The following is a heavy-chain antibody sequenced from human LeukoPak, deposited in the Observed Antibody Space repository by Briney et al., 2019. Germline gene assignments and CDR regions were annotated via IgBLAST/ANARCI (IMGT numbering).Heavy chain of an antibody. Sequence: SETLSLTCTVSGGSISSYYWSWIRQAAGKGLEWIGRIYTSGSTNYNPSLKSRVTISVDRSKNQFSLKLSSVTAADTAVYYCARASLGFLEANWFDPWGQGTLVTVSS. CDR3: ARASLGFLEANWFDP. CDR2: IYTSGST. V-gene: IGHV4-4*07. J-gene: IGHJ5*02. CDR1: GGSISSYY. D-gene: IGHD3-3*01.